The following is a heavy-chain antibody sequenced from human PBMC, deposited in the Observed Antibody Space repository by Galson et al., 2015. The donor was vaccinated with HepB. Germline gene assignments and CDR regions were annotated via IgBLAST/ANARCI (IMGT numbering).Heavy chain of an antibody. D-gene: IGHD2-2*02. CDR1: GFTFSSYA. CDR3: AKDACSTSSCYNWDWYFDL. Sequence: LSLSCAASGFTFSSYAMNWVRQAPGKGLEWVSAISGSGDGTYYADSVKGRFTISRDNFRNTLFLQMSSLRAEDTAVYYCAKDACSTSSCYNWDWYFDLWGRGTLVTVSS. CDR2: ISGSGDGT. J-gene: IGHJ2*01. V-gene: IGHV3-23*01.